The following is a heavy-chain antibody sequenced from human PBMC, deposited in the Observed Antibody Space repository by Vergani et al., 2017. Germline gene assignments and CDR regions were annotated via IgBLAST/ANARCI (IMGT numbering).Heavy chain of an antibody. V-gene: IGHV5-51*01. Sequence: EVQLVQSGAEVKKPGESLKISCKGSGYSFTSYWIGWVRQLPGKGLEWMGIIYPGDSDTRYSPSFQGQVTISADKSISPAYLQWSSLKASDTAMYDCARLKGLIAVAPNWFDPWGQGTLVTVSS. CDR2: IYPGDSDT. CDR3: ARLKGLIAVAPNWFDP. D-gene: IGHD6-19*01. J-gene: IGHJ5*02. CDR1: GYSFTSYW.